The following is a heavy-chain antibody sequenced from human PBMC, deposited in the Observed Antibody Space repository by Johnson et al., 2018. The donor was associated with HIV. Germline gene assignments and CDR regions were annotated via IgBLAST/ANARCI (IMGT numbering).Heavy chain of an antibody. J-gene: IGHJ3*02. CDR3: ARVTMIVVVMQAFDI. Sequence: VQLVESGGGLVKPGGSLRLSCAASGFTFSNAWMSWVRQAPGRGLEWVGRIKSKTDGGTPDYAAPVKGRFTISRDDSKNTLYLQMNSLRAEDTAVYYCARVTMIVVVMQAFDIWGQGTMVTVSS. V-gene: IGHV3-15*01. CDR1: GFTFSNAW. CDR2: IKSKTDGGTP. D-gene: IGHD3-22*01.